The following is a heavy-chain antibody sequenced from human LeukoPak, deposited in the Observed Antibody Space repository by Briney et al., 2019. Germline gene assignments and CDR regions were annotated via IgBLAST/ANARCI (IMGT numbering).Heavy chain of an antibody. CDR1: GFTFSSYG. D-gene: IGHD3-10*01. CDR3: ARDGSKSTMVRGVAS. V-gene: IGHV3-48*01. Sequence: PGGSLRLSCAASGFTFSSYGMNWVRQAPGKGLEWVSYISSSSSTIYYADSVKGRFTISRDNAKNSLYLQMNSLRAEDTAVYYCARDGSKSTMVRGVASWGQGTLVTVSS. CDR2: ISSSSSTI. J-gene: IGHJ5*02.